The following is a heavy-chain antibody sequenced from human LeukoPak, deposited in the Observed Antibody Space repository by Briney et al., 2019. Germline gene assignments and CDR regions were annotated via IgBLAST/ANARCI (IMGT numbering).Heavy chain of an antibody. V-gene: IGHV3-23*01. D-gene: IGHD2/OR15-2a*01. CDR2: ISGSGRST. J-gene: IGHJ4*02. CDR3: AKATRIIASWY. CDR1: GFTLSSYS. Sequence: PGGSLRLSCAASGFTLSSYSMHWVRQAPGKGLEWVSAISGSGRSTYYADSVKGRFTISRDNSKNTLYLQMNSLRAEDTALYYCAKATRIIASWYWGQGTLVTVSS.